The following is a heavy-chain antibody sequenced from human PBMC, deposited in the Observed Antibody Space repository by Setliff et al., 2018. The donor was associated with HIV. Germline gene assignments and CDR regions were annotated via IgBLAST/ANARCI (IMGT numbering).Heavy chain of an antibody. D-gene: IGHD1-26*01. CDR3: ARDPPGGSYPYYFDY. J-gene: IGHJ4*02. V-gene: IGHV3-23*01. CDR2: ISGSGGST. CDR1: GFTFSTYP. Sequence: GGSLRLSCAASGFTFSTYPMSWVRQAPGKGLEWVSGISGSGGSTYYADSVKGRFTISRDNSKNTLYLQMNSLRAEDTAVYYCARDPPGGSYPYYFDYWGQGTLVTVSS.